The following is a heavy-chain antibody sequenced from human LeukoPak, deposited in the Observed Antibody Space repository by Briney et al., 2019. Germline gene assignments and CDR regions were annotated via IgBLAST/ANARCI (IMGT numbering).Heavy chain of an antibody. Sequence: SETLSLTCTVSGGSISSSSYYWGWIRQPPGKGLEWIGSINYSGSTYYNPSLKSRVTISVDTSKNQFTLKLSSVTAADTAVYYCARFSPYYYYYMDVWGKGTTVTVSS. J-gene: IGHJ6*03. V-gene: IGHV4-39*06. CDR1: GGSISSSSYY. CDR2: INYSGST. CDR3: ARFSPYYYYYMDV.